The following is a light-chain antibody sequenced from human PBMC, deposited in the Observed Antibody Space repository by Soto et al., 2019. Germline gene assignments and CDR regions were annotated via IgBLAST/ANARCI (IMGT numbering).Light chain of an antibody. CDR1: RSVFYSSKNKNY. CDR3: QQYYSIPFT. J-gene: IGKJ4*01. Sequence: DIVMTQSPDSLAVSLGERATINCKSSRSVFYSSKNKNYLAWYQQKPGQPPKLLIYWASTRESGVPDRFSGSGSGTDFTLTISSLQAEDVAIYYCQQYYSIPFTFGGGTKVEIK. V-gene: IGKV4-1*01. CDR2: WAS.